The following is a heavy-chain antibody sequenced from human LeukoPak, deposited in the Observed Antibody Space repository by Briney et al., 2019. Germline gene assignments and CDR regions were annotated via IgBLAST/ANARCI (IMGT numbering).Heavy chain of an antibody. V-gene: IGHV3-21*04. Sequence: GGSLRLSCAASGFTFSSYSMNWVRQAPGKGLEWVSSISSSSSYIYYADSVKGRFTISRDNAKNSLYLQMNSLRAEDTAMYYCARYDGSGWPRFDYWGQGTLVTVSS. CDR2: ISSSSSYI. CDR1: GFTFSSYS. J-gene: IGHJ4*02. CDR3: ARYDGSGWPRFDY. D-gene: IGHD6-19*01.